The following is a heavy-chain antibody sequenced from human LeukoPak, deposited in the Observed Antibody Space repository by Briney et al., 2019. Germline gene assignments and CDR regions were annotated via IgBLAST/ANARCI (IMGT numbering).Heavy chain of an antibody. D-gene: IGHD6-19*01. CDR1: GFEFSIQD. Sequence: PGGSLRLSRVASGFEFSIQDMSWGGQAPGKGPEWVSSISGSGTDTYYTDSVKGRFTISRDTSKNTLYMQMNNLRVEDTAVYYCVKGFHLGWWGQGTLVTVSS. V-gene: IGHV3-23*01. J-gene: IGHJ4*02. CDR2: ISGSGTDT. CDR3: VKGFHLGW.